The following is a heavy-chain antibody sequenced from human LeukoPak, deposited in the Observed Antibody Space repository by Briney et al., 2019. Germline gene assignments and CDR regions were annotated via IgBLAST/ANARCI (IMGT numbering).Heavy chain of an antibody. CDR2: ISYDGSNK. D-gene: IGHD3-10*01. J-gene: IGHJ4*02. CDR1: GFTFSSYG. CDR3: AKDVWRYYGSGSYFDY. Sequence: GGSLRLSCAASGFTFSSYGMHWVRQAPGKGLEWVAVISYDGSNKYYADSVKGRFTISRDNSENTLYLQMNSLRAEDTAVYYCAKDVWRYYGSGSYFDYWGQGTLVTVSS. V-gene: IGHV3-30*18.